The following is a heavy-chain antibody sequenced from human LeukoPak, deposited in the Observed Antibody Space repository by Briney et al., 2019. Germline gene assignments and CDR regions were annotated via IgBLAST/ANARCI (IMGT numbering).Heavy chain of an antibody. J-gene: IGHJ4*02. D-gene: IGHD4-17*01. CDR3: ARITTVVY. V-gene: IGHV4-31*03. CDR2: IYYSGST. Sequence: ASETLSLTCTVSGGSIRSGGYYWSWIRQHPGKGLEWIGYIYYSGSTYYNPSLKSRVTISVDTSKNQFSLKLSSVTAADTAVYYCARITTVVYWGQGTLVTVSS. CDR1: GGSIRSGGYY.